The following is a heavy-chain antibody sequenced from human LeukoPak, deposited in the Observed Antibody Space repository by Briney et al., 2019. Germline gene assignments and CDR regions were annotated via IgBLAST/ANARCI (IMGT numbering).Heavy chain of an antibody. CDR3: ARAYDILTKDY. J-gene: IGHJ4*02. D-gene: IGHD3-9*01. CDR2: IDPNTGGT. CDR1: GYTFTFYD. Sequence: ASVKVSCKASGYTFTFYDIQWVRQAAGQGLEWMGWIDPNTGGTNYAQKFQGRVTMTRDTSISTAYMELSRLRSDDTAVYYCARAYDILTKDYWGQGTLVTVSS. V-gene: IGHV1-2*02.